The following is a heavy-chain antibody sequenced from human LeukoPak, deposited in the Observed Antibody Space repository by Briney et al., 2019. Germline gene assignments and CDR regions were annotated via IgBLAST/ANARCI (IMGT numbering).Heavy chain of an antibody. CDR3: ARRLMGATAFDY. CDR2: IYYSGST. Sequence: SETLSLTCTVSGGSISSYYWSWIRQPPGKGLEWIGYIYYSGSTNYNPSLKSRVTISVGTSKNQFSLKLSSVTAADTAVYYCARRLMGATAFDYWGQGTLVTVSS. CDR1: GGSISSYY. J-gene: IGHJ4*02. D-gene: IGHD1-26*01. V-gene: IGHV4-59*01.